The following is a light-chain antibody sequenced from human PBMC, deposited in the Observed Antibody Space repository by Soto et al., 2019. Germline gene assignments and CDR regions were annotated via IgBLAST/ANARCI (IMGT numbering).Light chain of an antibody. J-gene: IGKJ1*01. V-gene: IGKV3-20*01. Sequence: EIVLTQSPGTLSLSPGERATLSCRASQSVSSSYLAWYQQKPGQAPRLLIYDASSRATGIPDRFSGSGSGTDFALTSGRRELEDSAVYYCQQYGSSPRTFGQGTKVEIK. CDR3: QQYGSSPRT. CDR2: DAS. CDR1: QSVSSSY.